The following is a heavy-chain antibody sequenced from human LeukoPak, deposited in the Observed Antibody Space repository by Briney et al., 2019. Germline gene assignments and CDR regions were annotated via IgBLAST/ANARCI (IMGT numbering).Heavy chain of an antibody. CDR3: AREDGDSSGLNWFDP. CDR1: GGTFSSYA. V-gene: IGHV1-69*01. Sequence: SVKVSCKASGGTFSSYAISWVRQAPGQGLEWMGGIIPIFGTANYAQKSQGRVTITADESTSTAYMELSSLRSEDTAVYYCAREDGDSSGLNWFDPWGQGTLVTVSS. D-gene: IGHD3-22*01. CDR2: IIPIFGTA. J-gene: IGHJ5*02.